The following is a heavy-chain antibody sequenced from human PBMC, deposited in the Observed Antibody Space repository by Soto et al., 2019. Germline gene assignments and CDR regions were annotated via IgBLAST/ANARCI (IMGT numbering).Heavy chain of an antibody. Sequence: PGGSLRLSCAASGFTFSNYWMSWVRQAPEKGLEWVANINQDGGEKYYVDSVKGRFTISRDNAKNSLYLQMNSLRAEDTAVYHCAMGLRLQTAYYGMDVWGQGTKVTVSS. V-gene: IGHV3-7*01. CDR2: INQDGGEK. CDR3: AMGLRLQTAYYGMDV. CDR1: GFTFSNYW. D-gene: IGHD4-4*01. J-gene: IGHJ6*02.